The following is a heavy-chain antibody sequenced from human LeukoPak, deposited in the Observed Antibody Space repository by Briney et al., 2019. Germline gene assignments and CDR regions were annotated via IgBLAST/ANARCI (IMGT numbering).Heavy chain of an antibody. D-gene: IGHD3-10*01. CDR2: IKNDGSEE. V-gene: IGHV3-7*01. CDR3: ARAIRGSAVDTGDR. CDR1: GFTFSRYW. J-gene: IGHJ4*02. Sequence: GGSLRLSCAASGFTFSRYWTRSDRQAPGKGLEGVANIKNDGSEEYYVDSVKGRFTISRDNARNSLFLQMNSLTVEDTAVYYCARAIRGSAVDTGDRWGQGTLVTVSS.